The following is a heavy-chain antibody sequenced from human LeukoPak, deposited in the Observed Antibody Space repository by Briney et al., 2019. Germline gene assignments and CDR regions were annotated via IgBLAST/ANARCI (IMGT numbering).Heavy chain of an antibody. CDR1: GFTFDDYA. CDR2: ISWNSGSI. Sequence: PGRSLRLSCAASGFTFDDYAMHWVRQAPEKGLEWVSGISWNSGSIGYADSVKGRFTISRDNAKNSLYLQMNSLRAEDTALYYCAKAVAAAGTYYFDYWGQGTLVTVSS. CDR3: AKAVAAAGTYYFDY. V-gene: IGHV3-9*01. D-gene: IGHD6-13*01. J-gene: IGHJ4*02.